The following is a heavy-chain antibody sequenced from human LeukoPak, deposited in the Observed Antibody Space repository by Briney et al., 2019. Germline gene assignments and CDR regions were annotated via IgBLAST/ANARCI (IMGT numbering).Heavy chain of an antibody. D-gene: IGHD2-2*01. CDR2: INHSGST. CDR1: GGSFSGYY. V-gene: IGHV4-34*01. CDR3: AREVGRLYHPPGANAFDI. Sequence: SETLSLTCAVYGGSFSGYYWSWIRQPPGKGLEWIGEINHSGSTNYNPSLKSRVTISVDTSKNQFPLTLSSVTAADTAVYYCAREVGRLYHPPGANAFDIWGQGTMVTVSS. J-gene: IGHJ3*02.